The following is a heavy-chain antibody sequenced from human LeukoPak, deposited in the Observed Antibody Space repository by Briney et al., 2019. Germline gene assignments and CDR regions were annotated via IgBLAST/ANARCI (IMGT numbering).Heavy chain of an antibody. CDR2: IYDSGST. D-gene: IGHD3-9*01. J-gene: IGHJ6*02. CDR1: EFTLSSKY. CDR3: ARDYDILTGSIMDV. V-gene: IGHV3-66*01. Sequence: PGGSLRLSCAASEFTLSSKYMSWVRQAPGRGLEWVSLIYDSGSTYYADSVKGRFTISRDNSKNTLYLQMNSLRVEDTAVYYCARDYDILTGSIMDVWGQGTTVTVSS.